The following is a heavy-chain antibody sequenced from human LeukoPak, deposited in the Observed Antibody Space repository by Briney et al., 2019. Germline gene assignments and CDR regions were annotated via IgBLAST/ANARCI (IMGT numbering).Heavy chain of an antibody. CDR2: ISGYNGNT. CDR3: ARVPLGMITFGGTNLFDC. D-gene: IGHD3-16*01. J-gene: IGHJ4*02. Sequence: ASVKVSCKASGYTFTSYGISWVRQAPGQGLEWMGWISGYNGNTNYAQKLQGRVTVTTDTSTSTAYMELRSLRSDDTAVYYCARVPLGMITFGGTNLFDCWGQGTLVTVSS. CDR1: GYTFTSYG. V-gene: IGHV1-18*01.